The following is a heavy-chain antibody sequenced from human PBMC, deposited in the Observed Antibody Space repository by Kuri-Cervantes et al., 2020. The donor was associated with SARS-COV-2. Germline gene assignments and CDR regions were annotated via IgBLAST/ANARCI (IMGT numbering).Heavy chain of an antibody. Sequence: GESLKISCAASGFTFSSSWMHWVCQAPGKGLEWVAVIWYDGSNKYYADSVKGRFTISRDNSKNTLYLQMNSLRAEDTAVYYCAEGHSGTWGQGTLVTVSS. CDR3: AEGHSGT. V-gene: IGHV3-33*08. D-gene: IGHD1-26*01. CDR1: GFTFSSSW. J-gene: IGHJ5*02. CDR2: IWYDGSNK.